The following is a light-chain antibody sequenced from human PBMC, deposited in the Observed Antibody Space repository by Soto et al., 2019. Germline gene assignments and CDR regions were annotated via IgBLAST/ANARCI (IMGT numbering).Light chain of an antibody. J-gene: IGKJ2*01. CDR3: QHRSDWPPYT. CDR2: GAS. V-gene: IGKV3-11*01. Sequence: EIVLTQSPAPLSLSPGERATLSCRATQSVANYLAWYQQKPGQAPRLLIYGASNRATDIPARFSGSGSGTDFTLTISSLEPEDFAVYYCQHRSDWPPYTFGQGTKVEIK. CDR1: QSVANY.